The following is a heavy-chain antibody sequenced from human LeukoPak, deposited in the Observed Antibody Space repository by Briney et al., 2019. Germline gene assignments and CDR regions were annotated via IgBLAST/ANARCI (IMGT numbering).Heavy chain of an antibody. V-gene: IGHV4-34*09. CDR2: INHSGST. J-gene: IGHJ3*02. D-gene: IGHD3-3*01. CDR1: GGSFSGYY. Sequence: PSETLSLTCAVYGGSFSGYYWSWIRQPPGKGLEWIGEINHSGSTYYNPSLKSRVTISVDTSKNQFSLKLSSVTAADTAVYYCARDRGRVAYDFWSGDNDAFDIWGQGTMVTVSS. CDR3: ARDRGRVAYDFWSGDNDAFDI.